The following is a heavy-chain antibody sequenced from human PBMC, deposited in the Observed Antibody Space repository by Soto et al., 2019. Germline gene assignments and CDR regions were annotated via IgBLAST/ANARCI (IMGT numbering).Heavy chain of an antibody. V-gene: IGHV1-58*01. CDR1: GFTLTSAD. CDR2: IVGGSGST. Sequence: ASVNVSCKASGFTLTSADVQWVRQTRGQRLEWIGWIVGGSGSTNYAQQFQGRLAITRDMSTSTVYMELSSLRSEDTAVYYCAADWSNRPFDFWGQGTLVTVSS. CDR3: AADWSNRPFDF. D-gene: IGHD3-3*01. J-gene: IGHJ4*02.